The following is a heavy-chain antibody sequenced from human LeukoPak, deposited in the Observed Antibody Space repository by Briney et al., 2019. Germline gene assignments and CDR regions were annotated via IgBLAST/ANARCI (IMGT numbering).Heavy chain of an antibody. Sequence: GGSLTLSCTSFGFIFDDYGMHWVRQAPGKGLEWVAFIRYDASREYYVDSVKGRFTISRDNSKNTLYLQMSSLRVEDTAVYYCAKVGASYYGIDYWGQGARVTVSS. CDR3: AKVGASYYGIDY. D-gene: IGHD1-26*01. V-gene: IGHV3-30*02. CDR2: IRYDASRE. CDR1: GFIFDDYG. J-gene: IGHJ4*02.